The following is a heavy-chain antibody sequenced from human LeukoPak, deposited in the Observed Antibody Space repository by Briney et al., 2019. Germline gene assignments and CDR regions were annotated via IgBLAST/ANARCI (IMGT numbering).Heavy chain of an antibody. Sequence: PGGSLRLSCAASGFTFSSYGMHWVRQAPAKGVEGAAVISYDGSYKYYADSVKGRFTISRDNSKNTLYLQMNSLRAEDTAVYYCAKPRIAVAGTDLDFWGQGTLVTVSS. CDR1: GFTFSSYG. V-gene: IGHV3-30*18. D-gene: IGHD6-19*01. J-gene: IGHJ4*02. CDR3: AKPRIAVAGTDLDF. CDR2: ISYDGSYK.